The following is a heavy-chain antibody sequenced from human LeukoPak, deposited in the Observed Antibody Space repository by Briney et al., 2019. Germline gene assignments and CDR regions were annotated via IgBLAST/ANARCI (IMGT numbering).Heavy chain of an antibody. Sequence: SQTLSLTCAIYGDSVSSKNGAWNWIRQSPSRGLEWLGRTYYRSKWYYDYAVSLQGRITINPDTSKNQFSLQLDSVTPEDTAVYYCARDVGTSGWHTFDYWGQGTLVTVSS. CDR3: ARDVGTSGWHTFDY. CDR2: TYYRSKWYY. V-gene: IGHV6-1*01. J-gene: IGHJ4*02. D-gene: IGHD6-19*01. CDR1: GDSVSSKNGA.